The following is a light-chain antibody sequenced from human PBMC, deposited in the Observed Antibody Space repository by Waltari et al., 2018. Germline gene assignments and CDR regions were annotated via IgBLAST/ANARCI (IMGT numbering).Light chain of an antibody. Sequence: DIVLTQSQGTLYLSPGERATLSCSASQSVSSSYLAWYQQKPGQAPRLLIYGASSRATGIPDRFSGSGSGTDFTLTISRLEPEDFAVYYCQQYGSSPRTFGQGTKVEIK. CDR3: QQYGSSPRT. J-gene: IGKJ1*01. V-gene: IGKV3-20*01. CDR2: GAS. CDR1: QSVSSSY.